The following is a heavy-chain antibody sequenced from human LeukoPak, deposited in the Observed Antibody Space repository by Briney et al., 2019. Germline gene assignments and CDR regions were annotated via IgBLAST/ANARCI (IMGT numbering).Heavy chain of an antibody. CDR2: IYYSGST. CDR3: ARGSHWFDH. V-gene: IGHV4-39*07. J-gene: IGHJ5*02. Sequence: SETLSLTCTVSGGSISSSSYYWGWIRQPPGKGLEWIGSIYYSGSTYYNPSLKSRVTISVDTSKNQFSLKLSSVTAADTAVYYCARGSHWFDHWGQGTLVTVSS. CDR1: GGSISSSSYY.